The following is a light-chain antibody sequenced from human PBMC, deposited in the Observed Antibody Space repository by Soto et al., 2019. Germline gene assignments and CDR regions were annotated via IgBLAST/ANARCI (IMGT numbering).Light chain of an antibody. J-gene: IGKJ2*01. CDR2: AAS. CDR1: QSVTSRS. CDR3: QHYGGSPYT. Sequence: EIVLTQSPGTLSLSPGERVTLSCRASQSVTSRSLAWYQKKPGQAPRLLIYAASTRATGIPDRFSGGGSGTDFTLTISRLEPEDFAVYFCQHYGGSPYTFGQGTKLEIK. V-gene: IGKV3-20*01.